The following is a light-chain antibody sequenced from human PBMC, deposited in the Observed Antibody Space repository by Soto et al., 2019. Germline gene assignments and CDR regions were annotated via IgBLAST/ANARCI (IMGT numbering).Light chain of an antibody. CDR1: SSDVGGCNY. Sequence: QSALTQPASVSGSPGQSITISCTGTSSDVGGCNYVSRYQQHPGKAPKLMIYDVSNRPSGVSNRFSGSKSGNTASLTISGLQAEDEPDYYCSSYTSNNTLDVFGGGTKLTVL. V-gene: IGLV2-14*01. J-gene: IGLJ2*01. CDR3: SSYTSNNTLDV. CDR2: DVS.